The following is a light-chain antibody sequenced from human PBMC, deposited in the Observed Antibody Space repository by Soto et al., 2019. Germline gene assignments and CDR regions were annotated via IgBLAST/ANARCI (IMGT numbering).Light chain of an antibody. V-gene: IGLV2-8*01. J-gene: IGLJ1*01. CDR1: KNDIGVYDF. Sequence: QSVLTQPPSASGSPGQSVTISCTGTKNDIGVYDFVSWYKHHPGKAPRLIIYEVVQRPSGVPDRFSGSKSGNTASLTVSGFQAADEADYFCKSYGGSNTYVFGSGTKLTVL. CDR2: EVV. CDR3: KSYGGSNTYV.